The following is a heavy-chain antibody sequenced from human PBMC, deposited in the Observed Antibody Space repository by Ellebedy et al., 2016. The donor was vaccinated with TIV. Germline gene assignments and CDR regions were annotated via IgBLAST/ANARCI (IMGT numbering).Heavy chain of an antibody. CDR1: GFTFIDYQ. Sequence: GESLKISCAVSGFTFIDYQMSWIRQAPGQGLELVSYIRSGGSTVYYADSVRGRFTISRDNARNSFYLQMNSLRAEDTAVYYCARDAEFYKYYYIDIWGKGTTVTVSS. J-gene: IGHJ6*03. D-gene: IGHD1-14*01. CDR3: ARDAEFYKYYYIDI. CDR2: IRSGGSTV. V-gene: IGHV3-11*01.